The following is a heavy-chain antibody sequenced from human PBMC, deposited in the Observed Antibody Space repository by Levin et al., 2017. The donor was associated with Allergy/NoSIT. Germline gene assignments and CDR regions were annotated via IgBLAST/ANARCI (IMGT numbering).Heavy chain of an antibody. J-gene: IGHJ4*02. CDR3: ARGEHYSDSSRYYSFWD. V-gene: IGHV3-74*01. Sequence: PGGSLRLSCAASGLTFSNYWMHWVRQAPGKGLMWVSRISRDGSSTNSADSVQGRFTISRDNTKNTLYLQMSSLRAEDTAVYYCARGEHYSDSSRYYSFWDWGQGTSVTVSS. D-gene: IGHD3-22*01. CDR2: ISRDGSST. CDR1: GLTFSNYW.